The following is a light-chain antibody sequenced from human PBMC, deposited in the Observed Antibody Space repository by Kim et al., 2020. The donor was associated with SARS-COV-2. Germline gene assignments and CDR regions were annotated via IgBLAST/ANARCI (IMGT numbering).Light chain of an antibody. CDR1: SSNIGSNY. J-gene: IGLJ3*02. CDR3: AAWDDSLSGRV. Sequence: QRVTISCSGSSSNIGSNYVYWYQQLPGTAPKLLIYRNNQRPSGVPDRFSGSKSGTSASLAISGLRSEDEADYYCAAWDDSLSGRVFGGGTQLTV. CDR2: RNN. V-gene: IGLV1-47*01.